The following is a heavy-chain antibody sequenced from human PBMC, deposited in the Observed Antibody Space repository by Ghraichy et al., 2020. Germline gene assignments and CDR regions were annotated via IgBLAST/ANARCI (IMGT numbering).Heavy chain of an antibody. Sequence: GSLRLSCAVYGGSFSGYYWSWIRQPPGKGLEWIGEINHSGSTNYNPSLKSRVTISVDTSKNQFSLKLSSVTAADTAVYYCATGGYCSGGSCYSAVDYWGQGTLVTVSS. J-gene: IGHJ4*02. V-gene: IGHV4-34*01. CDR3: ATGGYCSGGSCYSAVDY. CDR2: INHSGST. D-gene: IGHD2-15*01. CDR1: GGSFSGYY.